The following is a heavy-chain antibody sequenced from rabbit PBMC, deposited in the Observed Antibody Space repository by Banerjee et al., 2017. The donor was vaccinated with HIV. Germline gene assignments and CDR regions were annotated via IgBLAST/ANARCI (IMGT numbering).Heavy chain of an antibody. V-gene: IGHV1S45*01. CDR3: ARDLAGVIGWNFDL. J-gene: IGHJ4*01. Sequence: QEQLEESGGDLVKPGRSLTLTCKASGLDFSSSYWICWIRQAPGKGLEWIACIDAGSNGNTYYASWAKGRFTISRTSSTTVALQMTSLTAADTATYFCARDLAGVIGWNFDLWGPGTLVTVS. D-gene: IGHD4-1*01. CDR1: GLDFSSSYW. CDR2: IDAGSNGNT.